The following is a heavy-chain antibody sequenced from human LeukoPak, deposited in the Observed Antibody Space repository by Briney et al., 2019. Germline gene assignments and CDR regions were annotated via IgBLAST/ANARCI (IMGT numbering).Heavy chain of an antibody. CDR2: ISYDGSNK. V-gene: IGHV3-30*04. Sequence: GGPWRLPWPALGFTFGSFVLHWVGQPPGKGREWVAVISYDGSNKNYADSVKGRFTISRDNSKNTLYLQMNSLRAEDTAVYYCARAAGSNWFDPWGQGTLVTVSS. CDR3: ARAAGSNWFDP. J-gene: IGHJ5*02. D-gene: IGHD6-13*01. CDR1: GFTFGSFV.